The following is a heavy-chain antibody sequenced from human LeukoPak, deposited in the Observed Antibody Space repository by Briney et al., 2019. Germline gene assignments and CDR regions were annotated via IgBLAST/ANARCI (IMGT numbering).Heavy chain of an antibody. J-gene: IGHJ4*02. CDR3: AKEIWPTATTPGRTYFDY. V-gene: IGHV3-30*02. CDR1: RFTFSSYG. D-gene: IGHD4-17*01. CDR2: IRYDGSNK. Sequence: GGSLRLSCAASRFTFSSYGMHWVRQAPGKGLEWVAFIRYDGSNKYYADSVKGRFTISRDNSRNTLYLQMNSLRVEDTAVYYCAKEIWPTATTPGRTYFDYWGQGTLVTVSS.